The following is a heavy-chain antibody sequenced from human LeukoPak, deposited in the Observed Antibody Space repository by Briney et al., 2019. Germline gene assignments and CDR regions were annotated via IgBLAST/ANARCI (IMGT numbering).Heavy chain of an antibody. CDR3: ARQRGDILTGYLYYFDY. CDR2: IYYSGST. D-gene: IGHD3-9*01. J-gene: IGHJ4*02. Sequence: SETLSLTCTVSGCSISSSSYYWGWIRQPPGKGLEWIGSIYYSGSTYYNPSLKSRVTISVDTSKNQFSLKLSSVTAADTAVYYCARQRGDILTGYLYYFDYWGQGTLVTVSS. CDR1: GCSISSSSYY. V-gene: IGHV4-39*01.